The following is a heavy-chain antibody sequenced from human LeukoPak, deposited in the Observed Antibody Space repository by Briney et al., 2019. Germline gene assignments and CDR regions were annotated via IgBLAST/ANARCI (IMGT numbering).Heavy chain of an antibody. Sequence: GGSLRLSCAASGFPFSSYWMHWVRQAPGQGLVWVSRVNSDGSTTNYADSVKGRFTISRDNAKNSLYLQMNSLRDEDTAVYYCARDGGSGGENDYWGQGTLVTVSS. CDR3: ARDGGSGGENDY. CDR2: VNSDGSTT. D-gene: IGHD3-10*01. CDR1: GFPFSSYW. J-gene: IGHJ4*02. V-gene: IGHV3-74*01.